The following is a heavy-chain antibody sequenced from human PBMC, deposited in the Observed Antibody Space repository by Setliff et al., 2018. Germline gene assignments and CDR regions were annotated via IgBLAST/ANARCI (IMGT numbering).Heavy chain of an antibody. CDR1: GFTFSSYA. CDR3: ARCLIVVVPGFYGMDV. D-gene: IGHD2-2*01. CDR2: ISGSAQTT. Sequence: GGSLRLSCAASGFTFSSYAITWVRQAPGKGLEWVSMISGSAQTTYYADSVKGRLTISRDNAKNSLYLQMNSLRAEDTAVYYCARCLIVVVPGFYGMDVWGQGTTVTVSS. J-gene: IGHJ6*02. V-gene: IGHV3-48*04.